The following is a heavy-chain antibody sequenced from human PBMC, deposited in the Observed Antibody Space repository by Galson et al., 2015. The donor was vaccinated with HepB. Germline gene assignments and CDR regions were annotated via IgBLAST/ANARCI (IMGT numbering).Heavy chain of an antibody. Sequence: SLRLSCAASGFTFSSYAMSWARQTPGKGLDWVSLITGSTGTTYYSDSVKGRFTISRDNSKNTLYLQMNNLRADDTAVYYCAKDSHGMDVWGHGTTVTVSS. J-gene: IGHJ6*02. CDR3: AKDSHGMDV. V-gene: IGHV3-23*01. CDR1: GFTFSSYA. CDR2: ITGSTGTT.